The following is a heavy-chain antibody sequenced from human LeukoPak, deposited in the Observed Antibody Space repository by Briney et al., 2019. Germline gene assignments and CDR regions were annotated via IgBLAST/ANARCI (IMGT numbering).Heavy chain of an antibody. CDR2: IYHSGST. Sequence: PSETLSLTCTVSGYSISSGYYWGWIRQPPGKGLEWIGSIYHSGSTYYNPSLKSRVTMSVDTSKNQFSLKLSSVTAADTAVYYCARVVGVVVVPVYYYMDVWGKGTTVTVSS. CDR1: GYSISSGYY. V-gene: IGHV4-38-2*02. J-gene: IGHJ6*03. D-gene: IGHD2-2*01. CDR3: ARVVGVVVVPVYYYMDV.